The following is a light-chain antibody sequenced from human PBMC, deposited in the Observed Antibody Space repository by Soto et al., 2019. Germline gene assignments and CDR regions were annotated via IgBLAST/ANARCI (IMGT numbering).Light chain of an antibody. CDR2: AAS. J-gene: IGKJ5*01. CDR3: QQSYSTLSIT. Sequence: DIQMTQSPSSLSASVGDRVTITCRVSQSISSYLNWYQQKPGKAPKLLIYAASSLQSGVPSRFSGSGSGTDFTLTISSLQPEDFATYYCQQSYSTLSITLGQGTRLEIK. CDR1: QSISSY. V-gene: IGKV1-39*01.